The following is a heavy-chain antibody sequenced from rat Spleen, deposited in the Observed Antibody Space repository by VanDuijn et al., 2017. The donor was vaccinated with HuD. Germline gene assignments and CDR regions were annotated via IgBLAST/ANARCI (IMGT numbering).Heavy chain of an antibody. CDR3: ARHNYGYNYFDY. J-gene: IGHJ2*01. Sequence: EVQLVESDGGLVQPGRSLKLSCAASGFTFSDYYMAWVRQAPTKGLEWVATISYDGSSTYYRDSVKGRFTISRDNAKNTLYLQMDSLRSEDTATYYCARHNYGYNYFDYWGQGVMVTVSS. CDR2: ISYDGSST. D-gene: IGHD1-9*01. CDR1: GFTFSDYY. V-gene: IGHV5-29*01.